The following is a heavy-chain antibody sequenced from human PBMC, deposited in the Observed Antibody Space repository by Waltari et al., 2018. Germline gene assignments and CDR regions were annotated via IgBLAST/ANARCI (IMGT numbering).Heavy chain of an antibody. J-gene: IGHJ4*02. CDR2: SYLGDSDT. CDR1: GYSFTSYW. Sequence: EVQLVQSGAEVKKPGESLKISCKGSGYSFTSYWIGWVRQMPGKGLEWMGISYLGDSDTRYSPTCEGKVTISADKSSSTAYLQWSSLKASDTAMYDCARLHGDGYLFSVFDYWGQGTLVTVSS. V-gene: IGHV5-51*03. D-gene: IGHD5-12*01. CDR3: ARLHGDGYLFSVFDY.